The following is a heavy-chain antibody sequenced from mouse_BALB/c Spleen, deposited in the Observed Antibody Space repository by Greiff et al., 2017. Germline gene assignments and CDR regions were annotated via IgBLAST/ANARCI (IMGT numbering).Heavy chain of an antibody. CDR3: ARGDGSSFAY. CDR1: GYAFSSSW. D-gene: IGHD2-3*01. V-gene: IGHV1-82*01. J-gene: IGHJ3*01. CDR2: IYPGDGDT. Sequence: VQLQQSGPELVKPGASVKISCKASGYAFSSSWMNWVKQRPGQGLEWIGRIYPGDGDTNYNGKFKGKATLTADKSSSTAYMQLSSLTSVDSAVYFCARGDGSSFAYWGQGTLVTVSA.